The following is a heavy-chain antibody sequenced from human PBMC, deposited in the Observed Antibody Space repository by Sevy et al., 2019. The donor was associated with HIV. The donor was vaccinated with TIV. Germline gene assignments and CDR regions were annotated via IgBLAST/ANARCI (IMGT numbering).Heavy chain of an antibody. CDR3: AKEGDFGAAIYPKPFDS. V-gene: IGHV3-30*02. J-gene: IGHJ4*02. CDR1: GFTFTNYG. CDR2: ISFDGSQK. Sequence: GGSLRLSCEGSGFTFTNYGMHWVRQTPGKGLEWVSFISFDGSQKYSADSVKGRFTISRDSSKNTLYLQMNSLRAEDTAVYYCAKEGDFGAAIYPKPFDSWGQGTLVTVSS. D-gene: IGHD1-26*01.